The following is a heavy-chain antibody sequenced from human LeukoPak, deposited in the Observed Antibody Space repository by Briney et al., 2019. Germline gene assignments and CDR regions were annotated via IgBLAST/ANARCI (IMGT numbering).Heavy chain of an antibody. CDR3: ARVLGYSSRWPDY. D-gene: IGHD6-13*01. J-gene: IGHJ4*02. V-gene: IGHV3-11*06. CDR2: ISSSSSYT. Sequence: GGSLRLSCAASGFTFSDYYMSWIRQAPGKGLEWVSYISSSSSYTNYADSVKGRFTVSRDNAKKSLYLQMNSLRAEDTAVYFCARVLGYSSRWPDYWGQGTLVTVSS. CDR1: GFTFSDYY.